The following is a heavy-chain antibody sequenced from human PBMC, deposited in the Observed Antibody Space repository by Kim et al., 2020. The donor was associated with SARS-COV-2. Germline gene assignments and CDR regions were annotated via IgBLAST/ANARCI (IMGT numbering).Heavy chain of an antibody. CDR2: INPNSGGT. CDR3: ARGFNWNDARWVDY. CDR1: GYTFTGYY. V-gene: IGHV1-2*06. J-gene: IGHJ4*02. D-gene: IGHD1-20*01. Sequence: ASVKVSCKASGYTFTGYYMHWVRQAPGQGLEWMGRINPNSGGTNYAQKFQGRVTMTRDTSISTAYMELSRLRSDDTAVYYCARGFNWNDARWVDYWGQGTLVTVSS.